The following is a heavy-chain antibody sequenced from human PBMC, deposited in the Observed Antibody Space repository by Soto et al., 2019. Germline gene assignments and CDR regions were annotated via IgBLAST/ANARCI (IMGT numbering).Heavy chain of an antibody. CDR2: INNSGIA. J-gene: IGHJ6*02. D-gene: IGHD2-2*01. CDR3: ARDRPWDCSSSNYCYYYGLDV. Sequence: SETLSLTCNVSGGSFSSDHWGWIRQPPGKELEWIGKINNSGIANYNPSLKSRATISVDTSKNQFSLKLTSVTAADTAVYYCARDRPWDCSSSNYCYYYGLDVWGQGTTVTVSS. V-gene: IGHV4-59*01. CDR1: GGSFSSDH.